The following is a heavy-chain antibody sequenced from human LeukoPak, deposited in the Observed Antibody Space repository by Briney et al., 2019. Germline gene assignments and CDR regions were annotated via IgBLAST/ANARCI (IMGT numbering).Heavy chain of an antibody. Sequence: SETLSLTCAVYGGSFSGYYWSWIRRPPGKGLAWIGEINHSGSTNYNPSLKSRVTISVDTSKNQFSLKLSSVTAADTAVYYCARGPYYYGSGSPIDYWGQGTLVTVSS. CDR1: GGSFSGYY. CDR2: INHSGST. J-gene: IGHJ4*02. CDR3: ARGPYYYGSGSPIDY. V-gene: IGHV4-34*01. D-gene: IGHD3-10*01.